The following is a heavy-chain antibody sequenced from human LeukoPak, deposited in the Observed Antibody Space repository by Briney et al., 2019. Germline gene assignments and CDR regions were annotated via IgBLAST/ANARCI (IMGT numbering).Heavy chain of an antibody. Sequence: SETLSLTCTVSGGSISSGDYYWSWIRQPPGKGLEWIGYIYYSGSTYYNPSLKSRVTISVDRSKNQFSLKLSSVTAADTAVYYCAIYCSSTSCQNWFDPWGQGTLVTVSS. J-gene: IGHJ5*02. CDR2: IYYSGST. V-gene: IGHV4-30-4*08. CDR1: GGSISSGDYY. CDR3: AIYCSSTSCQNWFDP. D-gene: IGHD2-2*01.